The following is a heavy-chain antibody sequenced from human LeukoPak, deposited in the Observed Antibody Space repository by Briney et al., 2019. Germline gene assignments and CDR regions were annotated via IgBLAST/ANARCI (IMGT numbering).Heavy chain of an antibody. D-gene: IGHD2-15*01. CDR1: GGSFGGYY. CDR3: ARVGKNYCSGGSCYPLVDY. J-gene: IGHJ4*02. V-gene: IGHV4-34*01. CDR2: INHSGST. Sequence: SETLSLTCAVYGGSFGGYYWGWIRQPPGKGLEWIGEINHSGSTNYNPSLKSRVTISVDTSKNQFSLKLSSVTAADTAVYYCARVGKNYCSGGSCYPLVDYWGQGTLVTVSS.